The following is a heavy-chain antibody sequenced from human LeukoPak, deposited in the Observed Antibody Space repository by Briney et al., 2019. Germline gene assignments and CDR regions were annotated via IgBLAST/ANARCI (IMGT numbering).Heavy chain of an antibody. V-gene: IGHV3-21*01. CDR3: ARAGYVVVTASGAFDI. Sequence: GGSLSLSCAASGFTVSSYTMNWVRQVPGEGLEWVSSISSSSSYIYNTDSAKGRGTISRDNAKNPLYLQMNSLRAEDTAVYYCARAGYVVVTASGAFDIWGQGTMVTVSS. CDR2: ISSSSSYI. J-gene: IGHJ3*02. D-gene: IGHD2-21*02. CDR1: GFTVSSYT.